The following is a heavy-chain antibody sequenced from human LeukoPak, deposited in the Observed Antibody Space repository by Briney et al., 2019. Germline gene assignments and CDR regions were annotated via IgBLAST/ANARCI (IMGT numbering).Heavy chain of an antibody. CDR3: ARDGYSNGWYFDP. CDR2: ISGSGGST. D-gene: IGHD6-19*01. CDR1: GFTFSSYA. J-gene: IGHJ5*02. V-gene: IGHV3-23*01. Sequence: PGGSLRLSCAASGFTFSSYAMSWVREAPGKGLEWVSAISGSGGSTYYADSVKGRFTISTDNTKNTLYLQMNSLRAEDTAVYYCARDGYSNGWYFDPWGQGTLVTVSS.